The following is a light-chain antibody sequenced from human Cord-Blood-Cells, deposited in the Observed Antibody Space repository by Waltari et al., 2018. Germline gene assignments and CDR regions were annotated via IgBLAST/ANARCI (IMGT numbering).Light chain of an antibody. CDR2: EVS. Sequence: QSALTQPPSASGSPGPSVTLSCTGTSSDVGGYNYVSWYQQHPGKAPQLMIYEVSKRPSGVPDRFSGSKSGNTASLTVSGLQAEDEADYYCSSYAGSNNFVVFGGGTKLTVL. CDR1: SSDVGGYNY. J-gene: IGLJ2*01. CDR3: SSYAGSNNFVV. V-gene: IGLV2-8*01.